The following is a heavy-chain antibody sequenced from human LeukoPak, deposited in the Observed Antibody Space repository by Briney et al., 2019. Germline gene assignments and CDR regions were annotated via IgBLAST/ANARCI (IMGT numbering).Heavy chain of an antibody. D-gene: IGHD3-22*01. CDR1: GGSFSGYY. Sequence: PSETLSLTCAVYGGSFSGYYWSWIRQPPGKGLEWIGEINHSGSTNYNPSLKSRVTISVDTSKNQFSLKLSSVTAADTAVYYCASSTYHYDSRVDRWGQGTLVTVSS. CDR2: INHSGST. V-gene: IGHV4-34*01. J-gene: IGHJ4*02. CDR3: ASSTYHYDSRVDR.